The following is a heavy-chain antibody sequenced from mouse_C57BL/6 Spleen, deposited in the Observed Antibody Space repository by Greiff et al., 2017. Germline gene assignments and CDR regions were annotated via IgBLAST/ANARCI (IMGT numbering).Heavy chain of an antibody. CDR3: AKGEYYTSIYYFDY. D-gene: IGHD1-1*01. Sequence: QVQLQQPGAELVMPGASVKLSCKASGYTFTSYWMHWVKQRPGQGLEWIGEIDPSDSYTNYNQKFKGKSTLTVDKSSSTAYMQLSSLKSEDSAVYYCAKGEYYTSIYYFDYWGQGATLTVSS. CDR1: GYTFTSYW. J-gene: IGHJ2*01. CDR2: IDPSDSYT. V-gene: IGHV1-69*01.